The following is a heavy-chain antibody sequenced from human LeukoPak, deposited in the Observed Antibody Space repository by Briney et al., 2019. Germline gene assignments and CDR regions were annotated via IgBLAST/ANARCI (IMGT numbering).Heavy chain of an antibody. CDR3: AKESKYYYGSGRYWFDP. D-gene: IGHD3-10*01. CDR2: ISGSGGST. V-gene: IGHV3-23*01. J-gene: IGHJ5*02. Sequence: GGSLRLSCAASGFTFSSYAMSWVRQAPGKGLEWVSAISGSGGSTYYADSVKGRFTISRDNSKSTLYLQMNSLRAEDTAVYYCAKESKYYYGSGRYWFDPWGQGTLVTVSS. CDR1: GFTFSSYA.